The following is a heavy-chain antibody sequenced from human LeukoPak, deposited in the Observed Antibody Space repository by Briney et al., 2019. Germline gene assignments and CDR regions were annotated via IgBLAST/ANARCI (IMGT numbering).Heavy chain of an antibody. CDR3: ARDVDRRDDP. Sequence: GGSLRLSCAASGFTFDDYAMHWVRQAPGKGLEWVSGISWNGGSIGYADSVKGRFTISRDNANNLLFLQMNNLRAEDTAVYYCARDVDRRDDPWGQGILVTVSS. CDR1: GFTFDDYA. CDR2: ISWNGGSI. V-gene: IGHV3-9*01. J-gene: IGHJ5*02. D-gene: IGHD3-9*01.